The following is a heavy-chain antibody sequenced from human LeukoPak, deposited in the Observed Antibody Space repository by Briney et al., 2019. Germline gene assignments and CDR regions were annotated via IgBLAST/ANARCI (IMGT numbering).Heavy chain of an antibody. Sequence: ASVKVSCKASGGTFSSNYMHWVRQAPGQGLEWMGIINPSGGSTTHAQKFQGRVTMTRDTSTSTVYMELSSLRSEDTAVYYCARDHGGGGLRGFDYWGQGTLVTVSS. J-gene: IGHJ4*02. D-gene: IGHD2-21*01. CDR2: INPSGGST. V-gene: IGHV1-46*01. CDR3: ARDHGGGGLRGFDY. CDR1: GGTFSSNY.